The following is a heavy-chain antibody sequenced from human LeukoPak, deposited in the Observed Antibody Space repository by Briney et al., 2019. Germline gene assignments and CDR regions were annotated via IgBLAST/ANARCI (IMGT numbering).Heavy chain of an antibody. J-gene: IGHJ6*02. D-gene: IGHD5-18*01. Sequence: GGSLRLSCAASGFTFSSYWMSWVRQAPGKGLEWVANIKQDGSEKYYVDSEKGRFTISRDNAKNSLYLQMNSLRAEDTAVYYCARDGPNQWIQLWTGVYYYYGMDVWGQGTTVTVSS. V-gene: IGHV3-7*01. CDR2: IKQDGSEK. CDR1: GFTFSSYW. CDR3: ARDGPNQWIQLWTGVYYYYGMDV.